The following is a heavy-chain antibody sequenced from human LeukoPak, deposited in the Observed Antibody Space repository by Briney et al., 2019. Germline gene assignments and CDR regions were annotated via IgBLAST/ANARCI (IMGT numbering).Heavy chain of an antibody. CDR3: ARDEVAYCSGGSCYSTWFDP. D-gene: IGHD2-15*01. CDR2: ISSSSSYI. CDR1: GFTFSVYN. J-gene: IGHJ5*02. Sequence: KTGGSLRLSCAASGFTFSVYNMNWVRQAPGKGLEWVSSISSSSSYIYYADSVKGRFTISRDNAKNSLYLQMNSLRAEDTAVYYCARDEVAYCSGGSCYSTWFDPWGPGTLVTVSS. V-gene: IGHV3-21*06.